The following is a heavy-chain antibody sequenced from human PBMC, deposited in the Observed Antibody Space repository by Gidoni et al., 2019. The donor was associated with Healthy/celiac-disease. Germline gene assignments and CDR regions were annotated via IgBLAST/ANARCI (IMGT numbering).Heavy chain of an antibody. CDR1: GFHFSSYS. Sequence: EVQLVESGGGLVQPGGSLRRSCAASGFHFSSYSWNWVRQAPGKGLEWVQYISSSSRTRYYADSVKGRFTISRDNAKNSLYLQMNSLRDEDTAVYYCAREEGTTTVVTPVGFDYWGQGTLVTVSS. J-gene: IGHJ4*02. CDR2: ISSSSRTR. CDR3: AREEGTTTVVTPVGFDY. D-gene: IGHD4-17*01. V-gene: IGHV3-48*02.